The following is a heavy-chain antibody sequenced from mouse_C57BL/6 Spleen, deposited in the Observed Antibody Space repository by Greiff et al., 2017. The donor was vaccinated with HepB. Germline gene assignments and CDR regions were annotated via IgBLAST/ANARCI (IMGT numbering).Heavy chain of an antibody. CDR1: GYAFSSYW. CDR2: IYPGDGDT. V-gene: IGHV1-80*01. CDR3: AYGSSYEAMDY. J-gene: IGHJ4*01. Sequence: VKLMESGAELVKPGASVKISCKASGYAFSSYWMNWVKQRPGKGLEWIGQIYPGDGDTNYNGKFKGKATLTADKSSSTAYMQLSSLTSEDSAVYFCAYGSSYEAMDYWGQGTSVTVSS. D-gene: IGHD1-1*01.